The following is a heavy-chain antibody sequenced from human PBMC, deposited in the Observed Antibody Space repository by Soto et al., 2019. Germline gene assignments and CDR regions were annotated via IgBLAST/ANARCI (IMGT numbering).Heavy chain of an antibody. CDR2: IYYSGST. J-gene: IGHJ3*02. Sequence: PSETLSLTCTVSGGSISSGGYYWSWIRQHPGKGLEWIGYIYYSGSTYYNPSLKSRVTISVDTSKNQFSLKLSSVTAADTAVYYCAREGLYYDILTGYSRRAPLDIWGQGTMVTVSS. D-gene: IGHD3-9*01. CDR3: AREGLYYDILTGYSRRAPLDI. V-gene: IGHV4-31*03. CDR1: GGSISSGGYY.